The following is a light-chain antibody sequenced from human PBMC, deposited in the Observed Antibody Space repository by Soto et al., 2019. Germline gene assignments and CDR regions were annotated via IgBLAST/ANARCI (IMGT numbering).Light chain of an antibody. CDR3: QQYGRSPST. Sequence: IVLTQSPGTVSLSPGERATLSCRASESVSSSSLAWYQQKPGQAPRLLIYGASNRATGVPDRFSGSGSGTDFTLIISRLEPEDFTVYYCQQYGRSPSTFGQGTRLEIK. J-gene: IGKJ5*01. CDR2: GAS. V-gene: IGKV3-20*01. CDR1: ESVSSSS.